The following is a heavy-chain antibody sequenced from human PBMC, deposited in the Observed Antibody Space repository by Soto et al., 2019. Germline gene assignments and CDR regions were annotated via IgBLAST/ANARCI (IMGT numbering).Heavy chain of an antibody. J-gene: IGHJ3*02. CDR1: GFTFTNYA. D-gene: IGHD3-16*01. V-gene: IGHV3-23*01. CDR3: AKHLPSKKNQRRWADAFHI. Sequence: GGSLRLSCAASGFTFTNYAMSWVRQAPGKGLEWVSVVTGRASSTYYADSVEGRFTISRDNSRNTLFLQMNGLGADDTAVYYCAKHLPSKKNQRRWADAFHIWGQGTMVTVSS. CDR2: VTGRASST.